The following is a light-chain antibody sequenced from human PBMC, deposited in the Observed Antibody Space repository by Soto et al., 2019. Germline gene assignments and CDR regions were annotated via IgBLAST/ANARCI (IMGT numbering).Light chain of an antibody. J-gene: IGKJ1*01. CDR1: QIVSSSY. CDR3: QKYGSSVWT. Sequence: EIVLTQSPGTLSLSPGERATLSCRASQIVSSSYLSWYQQKPGQAPRLLIYGASSRATGIPDRFSGSGSGTDLTLTISRLESEDFAVYYCQKYGSSVWTLGQGTKVDIK. V-gene: IGKV3-20*01. CDR2: GAS.